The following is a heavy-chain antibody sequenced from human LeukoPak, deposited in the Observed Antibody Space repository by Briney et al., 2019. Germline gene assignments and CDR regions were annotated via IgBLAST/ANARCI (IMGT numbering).Heavy chain of an antibody. Sequence: ASVKVSCKASGGTFSSYAISWVRQAPGQGLEWMGRINPNSGGTNYAQKFQGRVTMTRDTSISTAYMELSRLRSDDTAVYYCARGDWNYFNDYWGQGTLVTVSS. CDR1: GGTFSSYA. J-gene: IGHJ4*02. CDR3: ARGDWNYFNDY. V-gene: IGHV1-2*06. CDR2: INPNSGGT. D-gene: IGHD1-7*01.